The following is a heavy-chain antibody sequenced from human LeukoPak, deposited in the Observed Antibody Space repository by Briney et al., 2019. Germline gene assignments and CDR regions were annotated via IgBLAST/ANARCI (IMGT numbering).Heavy chain of an antibody. V-gene: IGHV4-31*03. Sequence: PSQTLSLTCTVSGGSISSGGYYWSWIRQHPGKGLEWIGYIYYSGSTYYNPSLKSRVTISVDTSKNQFSLKLSSVTAADTAVYYCASENCSSTSCYGGLNWFDPWGQGTLVTVSS. CDR2: IYYSGST. CDR3: ASENCSSTSCYGGLNWFDP. J-gene: IGHJ5*02. D-gene: IGHD2-2*01. CDR1: GGSISSGGYY.